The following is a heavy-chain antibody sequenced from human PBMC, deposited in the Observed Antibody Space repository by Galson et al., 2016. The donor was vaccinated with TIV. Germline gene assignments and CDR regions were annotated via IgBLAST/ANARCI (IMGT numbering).Heavy chain of an antibody. CDR3: ATVAWFPGLSLDN. J-gene: IGHJ4*02. CDR1: GHSLNELV. D-gene: IGHD2/OR15-2a*01. V-gene: IGHV1-24*01. Sequence: SVKVSCKVSGHSLNELVIHWVRQAPGKGLEWMGGFDPEVSKTVYAQMLQGRVTMAADTPRNTAYMELGSLRFEDTAVYYCATVAWFPGLSLDNWGQGTLVTVSS. CDR2: FDPEVSKT.